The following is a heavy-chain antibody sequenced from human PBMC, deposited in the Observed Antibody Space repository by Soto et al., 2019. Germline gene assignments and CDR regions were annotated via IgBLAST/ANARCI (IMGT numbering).Heavy chain of an antibody. CDR3: AKNQGVELVPLATVDWFDP. Sequence: EVVLLESGGGLEQPGGSLRLSCAASGFIFENFGMSWVRQAPGKGLEWISSISGRGFKKYSADSVKGRFTISRDNSKSTVYLALNNLSAEDTAVYHCAKNQGVELVPLATVDWFDPWCQGSVVTVSS. CDR2: ISGRGFKK. V-gene: IGHV3-23*01. D-gene: IGHD4-17*01. CDR1: GFIFENFG. J-gene: IGHJ5*02.